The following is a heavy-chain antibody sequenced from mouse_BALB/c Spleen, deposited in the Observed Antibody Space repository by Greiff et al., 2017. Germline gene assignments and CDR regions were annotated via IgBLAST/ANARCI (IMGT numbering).Heavy chain of an antibody. V-gene: IGHV1-14*01. J-gene: IGHJ4*01. CDR1: GYTFTSYV. CDR2: INPYNDGT. Sequence: EVQLQQSGPELVKPGASVKMSCKASGYTFTSYVMHWVKQKPGQGLEWIGYINPYNDGTKYNEKFKGKATLTSDKSSSTAYMELSSLTSEDSAVYYCARWADGYLYYYAMDYWGQGTSVTVSS. D-gene: IGHD2-3*01. CDR3: ARWADGYLYYYAMDY.